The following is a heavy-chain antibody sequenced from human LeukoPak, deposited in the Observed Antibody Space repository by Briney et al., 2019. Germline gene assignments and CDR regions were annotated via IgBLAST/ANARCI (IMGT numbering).Heavy chain of an antibody. J-gene: IGHJ6*03. Sequence: GASVKVSCKASGGTFSSYAISWVRQAPEQGLEWMGRIIPIFGTANYAQKFQGRVTITTDESTSTAYMELSSLRSEDTAVYYCASRQLDSYYYYYMDVWGKGTTVTVSS. V-gene: IGHV1-69*05. CDR2: IIPIFGTA. CDR1: GGTFSSYA. CDR3: ASRQLDSYYYYYMDV. D-gene: IGHD6-6*01.